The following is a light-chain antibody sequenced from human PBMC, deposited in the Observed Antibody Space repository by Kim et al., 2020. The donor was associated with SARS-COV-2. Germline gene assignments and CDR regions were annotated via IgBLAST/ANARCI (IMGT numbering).Light chain of an antibody. V-gene: IGKV1-39*01. Sequence: LSASVGDRVTITGRASQTISTYLNWYHQKPGKAPNLLIYATSNLQNGVPSRFSGSGSGTDFTLTISSLQPEDFAIYYCQQTYGTPTFGQGTKLEI. CDR3: QQTYGTPT. CDR1: QTISTY. J-gene: IGKJ2*01. CDR2: ATS.